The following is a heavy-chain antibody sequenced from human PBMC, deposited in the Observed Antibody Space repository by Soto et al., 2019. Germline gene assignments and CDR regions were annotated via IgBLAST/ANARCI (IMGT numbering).Heavy chain of an antibody. V-gene: IGHV1-18*01. D-gene: IGHD1-26*01. Sequence: QVQLVQSGAEVKKPGASVKVSCKASGYTFISYAISWVRQAPGQGLEWMGWISAYTGNTNYAQKLQGRVTMTTDTTTSTAYMELRSLRSDDTAVDYCARSSLVGATFDYWGQGTLVTVSS. J-gene: IGHJ4*02. CDR2: ISAYTGNT. CDR1: GYTFISYA. CDR3: ARSSLVGATFDY.